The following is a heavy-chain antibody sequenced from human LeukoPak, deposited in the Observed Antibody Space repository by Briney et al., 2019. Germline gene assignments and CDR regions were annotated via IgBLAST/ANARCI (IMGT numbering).Heavy chain of an antibody. CDR2: IYTSGST. V-gene: IGHV4-4*07. CDR1: GGSISTYY. CDR3: ARESYRWYVHNYYYYSMDV. Sequence: PSETLSLTCTVSGGSISTYYWSWIRQPAGKGLEWIGRIYTSGSTNYNPSLKSRVTMSVDTSKNQFSLKLSSVTAADTAVYYRARESYRWYVHNYYYYSMDVWGQGTTVTVSS. J-gene: IGHJ6*02. D-gene: IGHD6-13*01.